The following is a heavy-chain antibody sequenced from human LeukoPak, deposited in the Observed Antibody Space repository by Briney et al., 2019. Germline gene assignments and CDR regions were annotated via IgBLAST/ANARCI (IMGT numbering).Heavy chain of an antibody. D-gene: IGHD3-22*01. V-gene: IGHV4-59*12. CDR1: GGSISSYY. J-gene: IGHJ4*02. CDR2: LYYSGST. Sequence: SETLSLTCTVSGGSISSYYWSWIRQPPGKGLEWIGYLYYSGSTNYNPSLKSRVSISVDTSKNQFSLKLSSVTAADTAVYYCARDPSYYDSSSYFDYWGQGTLVTVSS. CDR3: ARDPSYYDSSSYFDY.